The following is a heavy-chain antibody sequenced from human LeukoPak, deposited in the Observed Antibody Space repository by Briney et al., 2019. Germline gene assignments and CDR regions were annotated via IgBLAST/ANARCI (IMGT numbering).Heavy chain of an antibody. Sequence: GASVKVSCKASGYTFTSYGISWVRQAPGQGLEWMGRIIPILGIANYAQKFQGRVTITADKSTSTAYMELSSLRSEDTAVYYCARVVYNWNWDDAFDIWGQGTMVTVSS. V-gene: IGHV1-69*04. J-gene: IGHJ3*02. CDR3: ARVVYNWNWDDAFDI. CDR2: IIPILGIA. CDR1: GYTFTSYG. D-gene: IGHD1-7*01.